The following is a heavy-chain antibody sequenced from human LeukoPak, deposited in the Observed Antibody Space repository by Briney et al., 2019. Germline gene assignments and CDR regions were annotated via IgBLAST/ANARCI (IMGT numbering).Heavy chain of an antibody. J-gene: IGHJ4*02. CDR1: GFTFEDYG. D-gene: IGHD2-2*01. CDR3: AKGIPAGPTALDY. Sequence: PGRSLTLSCAASGFTFEDYGMSWVRQAPGQGLDWVSGISWNSGDIDYADSVKGRFTISRDNAKNSLYLEMKSLRVDDTALYFCAKGIPAGPTALDYWGQGILVTVSS. CDR2: ISWNSGDI. V-gene: IGHV3-9*01.